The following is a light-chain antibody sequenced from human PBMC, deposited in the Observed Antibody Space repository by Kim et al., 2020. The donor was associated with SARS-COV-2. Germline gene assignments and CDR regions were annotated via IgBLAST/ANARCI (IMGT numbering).Light chain of an antibody. J-gene: IGLJ3*02. V-gene: IGLV1-44*01. CDR2: TNN. Sequence: QSVLTQPPSISGTPGQRVTISCSGTYSNIGTHTVNWYQQFPGTAPKLLIHTNNERPSGVPDRFSGSKSGTSASLASSGLQPEDEADYYCAAWDDILNGGVFGGGTQLTVL. CDR3: AAWDDILNGGV. CDR1: YSNIGTHT.